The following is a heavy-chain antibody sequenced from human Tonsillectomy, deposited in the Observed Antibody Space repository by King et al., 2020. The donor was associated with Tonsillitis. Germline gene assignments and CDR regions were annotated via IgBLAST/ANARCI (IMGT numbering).Heavy chain of an antibody. CDR3: QVLNSGGQAMVIYGMDV. V-gene: IGHV5-51*01. J-gene: IGHJ6*02. CDR1: GYTFTSYW. D-gene: IGHD5-18*01. CDR2: IYPGDSDT. Sequence: QLVQSGAEVKKPGESLKISCKGSGYTFTSYWIGWVRQMPGKGLEWMGLIYPGDSDTRYSPSVQGQVSISADKSISTAHLQWSSLKASDTAMYYCQVLNSGGQAMVIYGMDVWGQGTTVTVSS.